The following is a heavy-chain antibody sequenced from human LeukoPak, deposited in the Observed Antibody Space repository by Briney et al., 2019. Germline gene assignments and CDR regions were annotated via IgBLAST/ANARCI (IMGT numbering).Heavy chain of an antibody. Sequence: GASVKVSCKASGGTFSSYAISWVRQAPGQGLEWMGRIIPIFGIANYAQKFQGRVTFTADKSTSTAYMELSSLRSEDTAVYYCVSNPLGSFDYWGQGTLVTVSS. CDR3: VSNPLGSFDY. CDR2: IIPIFGIA. D-gene: IGHD3-16*01. J-gene: IGHJ4*02. V-gene: IGHV1-69*04. CDR1: GGTFSSYA.